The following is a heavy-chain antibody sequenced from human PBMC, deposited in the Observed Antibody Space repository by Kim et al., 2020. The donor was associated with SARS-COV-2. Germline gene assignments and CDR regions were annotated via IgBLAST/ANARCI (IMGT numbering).Heavy chain of an antibody. CDR2: ISYDGSNK. CDR3: ARGPGIAVAGNFDY. Sequence: GGSLRLSCAASGFTFSSYGMHWVRQAPGKGLEWVAVISYDGSNKYYADSVKGRFTISRDNSKNTLYLQMNSLRAEDTAVYYCARGPGIAVAGNFDYWGQGTLVTVSS. V-gene: IGHV3-33*05. D-gene: IGHD6-19*01. J-gene: IGHJ4*02. CDR1: GFTFSSYG.